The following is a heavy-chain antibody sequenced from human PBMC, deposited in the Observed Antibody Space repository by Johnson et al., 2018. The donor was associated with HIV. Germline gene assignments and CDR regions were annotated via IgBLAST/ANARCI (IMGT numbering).Heavy chain of an antibody. V-gene: IGHV3-30*19. CDR2: ISYDGSNK. Sequence: QMQLVESGGGLVQPGRSLRLSCAASGFTFSSYGVHWVRQAPGKGLEWVAVISYDGSNKYYAASVKGRFTISRDNSKNTLYLQMNSLRAEDTAVYYCARVQWLILDAFDIWGQGTMVIVSS. CDR1: GFTFSSYG. D-gene: IGHD6-19*01. J-gene: IGHJ3*02. CDR3: ARVQWLILDAFDI.